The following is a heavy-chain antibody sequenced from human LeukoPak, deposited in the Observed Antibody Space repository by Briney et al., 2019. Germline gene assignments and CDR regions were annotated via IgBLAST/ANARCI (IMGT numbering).Heavy chain of an antibody. CDR3: ARRGDTAVAVDY. V-gene: IGHV4-30-2*01. CDR1: GGSISSGGYS. D-gene: IGHD5-18*01. J-gene: IGHJ4*02. Sequence: PSQTLSLTCAVPGGSISSGGYSWSWIRQPPGKGLEWIGYIYHSGSTYYNPSLKSRVTRSVDRSKNQFSLKLSSVTAADTAVYYCARRGDTAVAVDYWGQGTLVTVSS. CDR2: IYHSGST.